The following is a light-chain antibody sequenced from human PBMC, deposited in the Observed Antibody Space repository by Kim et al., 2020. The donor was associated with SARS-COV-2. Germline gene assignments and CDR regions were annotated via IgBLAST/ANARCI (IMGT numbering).Light chain of an antibody. Sequence: GQAITLSRTGSSSDVGRYNSVSWYQQHPGKAPKLMIYEDSQRPSGVSERFSGSKSGSTASLTISALQADDEAAYYCCSYSGSDTLLFGGGTKLTVL. J-gene: IGLJ2*01. CDR3: CSYSGSDTLL. CDR2: EDS. V-gene: IGLV2-23*01. CDR1: SSDVGRYNS.